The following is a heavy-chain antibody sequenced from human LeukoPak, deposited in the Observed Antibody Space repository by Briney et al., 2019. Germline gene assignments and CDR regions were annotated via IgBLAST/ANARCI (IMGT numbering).Heavy chain of an antibody. V-gene: IGHV4-39*07. CDR1: GGSISSSSYY. CDR2: IYYSGTT. J-gene: IGHJ4*02. D-gene: IGHD3-10*01. CDR3: ARSYFGSGTFNGFDY. Sequence: SETLSLTCTVSGGSISSSSYYWGWIRQPPGKGLEWIGSIYYSGTTYYNPSLKSRVTISLDKSRNQFSLNLNSVSAADTAVYYCARSYFGSGTFNGFDYWGQGTLVTVSS.